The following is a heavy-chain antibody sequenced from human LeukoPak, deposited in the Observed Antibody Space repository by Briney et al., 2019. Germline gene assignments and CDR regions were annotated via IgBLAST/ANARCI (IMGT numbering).Heavy chain of an antibody. CDR2: INTDGTDT. CDR3: AKSNWFDP. V-gene: IGHV3-74*01. J-gene: IGHJ5*02. Sequence: GGPLRPSCGASGFIFSKQWMNWVRQAPGKGLVWVARINTDGTDTSYADSVKGRFTISRDNAKDTLYLQMNSLRPEDTAVYYCAKSNWFDPWGQGTLVTVSS. CDR1: GFIFSKQW.